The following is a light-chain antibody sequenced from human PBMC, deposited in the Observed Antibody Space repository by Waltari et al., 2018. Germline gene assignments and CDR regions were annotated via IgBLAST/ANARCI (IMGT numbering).Light chain of an antibody. CDR3: QRYDNYPPT. CDR1: QSISHW. Sequence: DIQLTQSPSTMSASVGDRVTITCRASQSISHWLAWYQQTPGKAPKLLISKAYTLANEVPSRFSGSGSGTEFTLTITNLQPDDFATFYCQRYDNYPPTFGGGTKVEIK. V-gene: IGKV1-5*03. J-gene: IGKJ4*01. CDR2: KAY.